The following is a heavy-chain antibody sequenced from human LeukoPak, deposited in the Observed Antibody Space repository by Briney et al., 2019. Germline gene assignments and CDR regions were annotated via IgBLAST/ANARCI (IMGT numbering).Heavy chain of an antibody. V-gene: IGHV3-11*01. CDR1: GVTFSDYY. CDR2: ISSSGSTI. D-gene: IGHD5-18*01. CDR3: ARLLIYGYASFDS. Sequence: GGSLRLSCAASGVTFSDYYMSWIRQAPGKGLEWVPYISSSGSTIYYADSVKGRFTISRDNAKNSLYLQMNSLRAEDTAVYYCARLLIYGYASFDSWGQGTMVTVSS. J-gene: IGHJ3*02.